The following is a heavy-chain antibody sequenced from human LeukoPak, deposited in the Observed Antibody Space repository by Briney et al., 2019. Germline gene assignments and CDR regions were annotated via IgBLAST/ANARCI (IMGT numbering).Heavy chain of an antibody. J-gene: IGHJ4*02. V-gene: IGHV3-53*01. D-gene: IGHD3-16*02. CDR2: IYSGGST. CDR3: AMMGELSLYFDY. Sequence: GGSLRLSCAASGFTVSSNYMGWVRQAPGKGLEWVSVIYSGGSTYYADSVKGRFTISRDNSKNTLYLQMNSLRAEDTAVYYCAMMGELSLYFDYWGQGTLVTVSS. CDR1: GFTVSSNY.